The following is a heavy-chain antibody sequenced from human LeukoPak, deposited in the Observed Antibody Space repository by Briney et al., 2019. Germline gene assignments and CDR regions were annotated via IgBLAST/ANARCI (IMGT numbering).Heavy chain of an antibody. CDR2: IKQDGSEK. Sequence: GGSLRLSCAASGFTFSSYAMSWVHQAPGKGLEWVANIKQDGSEKYYVDSVKGRFTISRDNAKNSLYLQMNSLRAEDTAVYYCARDRSGDSDYWGQGTLVTVSS. J-gene: IGHJ4*02. D-gene: IGHD3-10*01. V-gene: IGHV3-7*01. CDR1: GFTFSSYA. CDR3: ARDRSGDSDY.